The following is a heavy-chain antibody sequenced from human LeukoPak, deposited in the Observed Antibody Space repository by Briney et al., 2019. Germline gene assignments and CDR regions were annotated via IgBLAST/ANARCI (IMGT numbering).Heavy chain of an antibody. CDR2: ISGSGVST. CDR3: AKDQLLWFGELLSQYYFDY. Sequence: PGGSLRLSCAASGFTFSSYAMSWVRQAPGKGLEWVSAISGSGVSTYYADSVKGRFTISRDNSKNTLYLQMNSLRAEDTAVYYCAKDQLLWFGELLSQYYFDYWGQGTLVTVSS. CDR1: GFTFSSYA. D-gene: IGHD3-10*01. J-gene: IGHJ4*02. V-gene: IGHV3-23*01.